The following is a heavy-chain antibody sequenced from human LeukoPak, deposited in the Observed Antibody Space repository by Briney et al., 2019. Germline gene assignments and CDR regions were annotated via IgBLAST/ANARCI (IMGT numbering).Heavy chain of an antibody. CDR1: GYTFTAHF. D-gene: IGHD6-6*01. CDR2: INFNNGGE. J-gene: IGHJ4*02. V-gene: IGHV1-2*06. Sequence: ASVKVSCKASGYTFTAHFIHWVRQAPGQGLEWMGQINFNNGGEIYAPKFQGRVTVLRDTSINTIYLDLTSLTSDGTAVYYCAREPYTTSSDRHEKAFDYWGQGTPVTVSS. CDR3: AREPYTTSSDRHEKAFDY.